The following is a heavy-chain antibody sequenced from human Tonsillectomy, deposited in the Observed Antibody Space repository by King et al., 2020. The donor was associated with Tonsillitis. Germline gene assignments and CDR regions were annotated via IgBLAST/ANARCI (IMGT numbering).Heavy chain of an antibody. CDR3: ARGGSYPPYYFDY. D-gene: IGHD1-26*01. CDR1: GYTFTNYG. Sequence: QLVQSGAEVKKPGASVRVSCKPSGYTFTNYGISWVRQAPGQGLECMGWISPYNGNTNYAQKFQGRLTMTTDTSTSTAYMELRSLRSDDTAVYYCARGGSYPPYYFDYWGQGTPVTVSS. J-gene: IGHJ4*02. V-gene: IGHV1-18*01. CDR2: ISPYNGNT.